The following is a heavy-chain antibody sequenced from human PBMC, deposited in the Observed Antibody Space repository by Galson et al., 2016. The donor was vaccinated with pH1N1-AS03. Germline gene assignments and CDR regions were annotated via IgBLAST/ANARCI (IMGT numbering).Heavy chain of an antibody. Sequence: SLRLSCAGSGFTFNKYVMHWVRQAPGKGLEYVSGVYPNGVSPHYADSVKDRFTISRDNSRNTVYLQMKSLRAEDTAVYYCARADSGREFDYWGQGALVTVSS. CDR3: ARADSGREFDY. CDR2: VYPNGVSP. D-gene: IGHD1-26*01. V-gene: IGHV3-64*04. CDR1: GFTFNKYV. J-gene: IGHJ4*02.